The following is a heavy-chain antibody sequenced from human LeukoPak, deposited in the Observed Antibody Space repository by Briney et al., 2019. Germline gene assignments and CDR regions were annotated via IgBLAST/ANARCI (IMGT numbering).Heavy chain of an antibody. CDR2: IKSKTDGGTT. J-gene: IGHJ6*02. Sequence: GGSLRLSCAASGFTFSNAWMNWVRQAPGKGLEWVGRIKSKTDGGTTDYAAPVKGRFTISRDDSKNTLYLQMNSLKTEDTAVYYCTRDQSGDIVATIYGMDVWGQGTTVTVSS. V-gene: IGHV3-15*07. CDR3: TRDQSGDIVATIYGMDV. CDR1: GFTFSNAW. D-gene: IGHD5-12*01.